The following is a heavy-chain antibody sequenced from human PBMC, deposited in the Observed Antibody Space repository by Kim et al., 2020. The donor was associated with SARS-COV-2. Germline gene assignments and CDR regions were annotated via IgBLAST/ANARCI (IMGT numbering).Heavy chain of an antibody. V-gene: IGHV4-31*02. J-gene: IGHJ4*02. CDR2: GRT. Sequence: GRTSTNPSPRSRVTISGAPSKNQFSLKLSSVTAADTAVYYCARESGGDFDYWGQGTLVTVSS. CDR3: ARESGGDFDY.